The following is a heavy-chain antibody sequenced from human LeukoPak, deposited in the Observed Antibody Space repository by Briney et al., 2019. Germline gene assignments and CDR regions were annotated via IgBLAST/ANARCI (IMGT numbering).Heavy chain of an antibody. CDR1: GFTFSSYS. V-gene: IGHV3-21*01. D-gene: IGHD3-9*01. CDR2: ISSSSIYI. CDR3: ARDSRYDILTGYYHRTPFDY. Sequence: GGSLRLSCAASGFTFSSYSLNWVRQAPGKGLEWVSYISSSSIYIHYADSVKGRFTISRDNAKNSLYLQMNSLRAEDTAVYYCARDSRYDILTGYYHRTPFDYWGQGTLVTVSS. J-gene: IGHJ4*02.